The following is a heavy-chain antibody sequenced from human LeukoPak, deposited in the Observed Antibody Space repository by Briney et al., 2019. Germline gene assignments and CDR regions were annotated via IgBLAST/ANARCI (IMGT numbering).Heavy chain of an antibody. V-gene: IGHV4-39*07. CDR3: VRDDYGDYTRRFDP. J-gene: IGHJ5*02. Sequence: SETLSLTCTVSGGSISSSRYYWGWIRQPPGKGLEWIASISYSGRSHYNPSLKSRVTISVDTSKNQVSLQLSSVTAADTAVYYCVRDDYGDYTRRFDPWGQGTLVTVSS. CDR1: GGSISSSRYY. D-gene: IGHD4-17*01. CDR2: ISYSGRS.